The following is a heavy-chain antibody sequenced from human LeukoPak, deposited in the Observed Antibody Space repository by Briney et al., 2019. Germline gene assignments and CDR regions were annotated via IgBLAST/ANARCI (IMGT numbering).Heavy chain of an antibody. V-gene: IGHV3-30*02. J-gene: IGHJ4*02. CDR3: ARVRYSSGWYGGLEY. CDR2: IRYDGSNK. D-gene: IGHD6-19*01. CDR1: GFTFSSYG. Sequence: GGSLRLSCAASGFTFSSYGMHWVRQAPGKGLEWVAFIRYDGSNKYYADSVKGRFTISRDNAKNSLYLQMNSLRAEDTAVYYCARVRYSSGWYGGLEYWGQGTLVTVSS.